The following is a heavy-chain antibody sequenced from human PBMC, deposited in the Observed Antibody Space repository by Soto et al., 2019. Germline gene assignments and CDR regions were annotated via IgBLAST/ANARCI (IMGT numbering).Heavy chain of an antibody. Sequence: ETLSLTCTVSVGSISSYYWSWIRQPPGKGLEWIGYIYYSGSTNYNPSLKSRVTISVGTSKNQFSLKLSSVTAADTAVYYCARDGYYYDSSGYQRVYYFDYWGQGTLVTVSS. J-gene: IGHJ4*02. CDR1: VGSISSYY. CDR3: ARDGYYYDSSGYQRVYYFDY. V-gene: IGHV4-59*01. CDR2: IYYSGST. D-gene: IGHD3-22*01.